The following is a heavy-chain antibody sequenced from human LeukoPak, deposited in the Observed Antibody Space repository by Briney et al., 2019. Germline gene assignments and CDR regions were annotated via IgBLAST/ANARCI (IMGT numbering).Heavy chain of an antibody. CDR1: GFTFSSYA. Sequence: GGSLRLSCAASGFTFSSYAMHWVRQAPGKGLEWVAVISYDGSNKYYADSVKGRFTISRDNSKNTLYLQMNSLRAEDTAVYYCAKDSGWHYYFEYWDQGTLVTVSS. J-gene: IGHJ4*02. CDR3: AKDSGWHYYFEY. V-gene: IGHV3-30-3*01. D-gene: IGHD3-22*01. CDR2: ISYDGSNK.